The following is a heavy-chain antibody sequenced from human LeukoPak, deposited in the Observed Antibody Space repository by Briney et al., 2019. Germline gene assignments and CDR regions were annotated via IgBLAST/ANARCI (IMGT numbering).Heavy chain of an antibody. V-gene: IGHV3-23*01. J-gene: IGHJ3*02. CDR2: ISGSGGST. Sequence: PGGSLRLSCAASGFTFSSYAMSWVRQAPGKGLEWVSAISGSGGSTYYADSVKGRFTISRDNSKNTLYLQMNSLRAEDTAVYYCAKTYYYDSSGYFYAFDIWGQETMVTVSS. D-gene: IGHD3-22*01. CDR3: AKTYYYDSSGYFYAFDI. CDR1: GFTFSSYA.